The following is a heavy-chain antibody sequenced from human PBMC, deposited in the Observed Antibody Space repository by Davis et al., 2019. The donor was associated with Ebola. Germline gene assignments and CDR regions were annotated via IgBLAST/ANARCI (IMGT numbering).Heavy chain of an antibody. CDR1: GFTFSTYS. V-gene: IGHV3-21*01. CDR2: ISSGSSYI. Sequence: PGGSLRLSCTGSGFTFSTYSMNWVRQSPGKGLEWVSSISSGSSYIYYADSMKGRFTVSRDNAKNSLYLHMDTLRAEDTAVYYCARDQTYGAWVVGARRGALDIWGQGTMVTVSS. CDR3: ARDQTYGAWVVGARRGALDI. J-gene: IGHJ3*02. D-gene: IGHD2-15*01.